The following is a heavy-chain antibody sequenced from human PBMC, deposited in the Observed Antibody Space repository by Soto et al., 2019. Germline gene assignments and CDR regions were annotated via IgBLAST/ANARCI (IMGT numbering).Heavy chain of an antibody. CDR3: ARVLRFLEWLLWTGLDP. CDR1: GFTFSSYA. V-gene: IGHV3-30-3*01. D-gene: IGHD3-3*01. J-gene: IGHJ5*02. CDR2: ISYDGSNK. Sequence: GGSLRLSCAASGFTFSSYAMHWVRQAPGKGLEWVAVISYDGSNKYYADSVKGRFTISRDNSKNTLYLQMNSLRAEDTAVYYCARVLRFLEWLLWTGLDPWGQGTLVTVSS.